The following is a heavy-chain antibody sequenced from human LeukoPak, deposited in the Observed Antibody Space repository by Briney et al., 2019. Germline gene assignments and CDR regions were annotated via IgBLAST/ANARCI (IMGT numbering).Heavy chain of an antibody. CDR2: ISGSSTYI. J-gene: IGHJ4*02. Sequence: GGSLRLSCAASGFTFSSYTMTWVRQAPGKGLEWVSSISGSSTYIYYADSMKGRFTISRDNAKNSLYLQMNSLRAEDTAVFYCARDYPFGDYALDYRGQGTLVTVSS. V-gene: IGHV3-21*01. CDR1: GFTFSSYT. D-gene: IGHD4-17*01. CDR3: ARDYPFGDYALDY.